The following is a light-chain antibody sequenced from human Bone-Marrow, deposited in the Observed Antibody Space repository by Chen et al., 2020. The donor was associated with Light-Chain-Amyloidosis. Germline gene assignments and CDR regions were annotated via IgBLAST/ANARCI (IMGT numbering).Light chain of an antibody. J-gene: IGLJ2*01. Sequence: SYELTQPPSVSVSPGQTARITCSGDDLPTKYAYWYQQKPGQAPVLVIHRDTERPSGISERFSGSSSGTTATLTISGVQAEDEADNHCQSAESSGTYEVIFGGGTKLTGL. V-gene: IGLV3-25*03. CDR2: RDT. CDR3: QSAESSGTYEVI. CDR1: DLPTKY.